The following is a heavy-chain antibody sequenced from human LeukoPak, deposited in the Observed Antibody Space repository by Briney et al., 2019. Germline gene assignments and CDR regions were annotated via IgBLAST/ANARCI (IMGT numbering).Heavy chain of an antibody. CDR1: GGSISSYY. V-gene: IGHV4-59*01. CDR2: IFYNGST. CDR3: ARARYYYDNSVYPAVRFDF. D-gene: IGHD3-22*01. Sequence: SETLSLTCTVSGGSISSYYWSWIRQPPGKELEWIGYIFYNGSTNYSPSLKSRVTISVDTSQNQFSLKLTSVTAADTAVYYCARARYYYDNSVYPAVRFDFWGQGILVNVS. J-gene: IGHJ4*02.